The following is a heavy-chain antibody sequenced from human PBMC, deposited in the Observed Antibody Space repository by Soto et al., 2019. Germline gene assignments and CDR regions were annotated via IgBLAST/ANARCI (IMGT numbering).Heavy chain of an antibody. V-gene: IGHV4-59*01. CDR3: ARGSIAACPLGVGAWFDP. J-gene: IGHJ5*02. Sequence: SETLSLTCTVSGGSISSYYWSWIRQPPGKGLEWIGYIYYSGSTDYNPSLKSRVTTSVDTSKNQFSLKLSSVTAADTAVYYCARGSIAACPLGVGAWFDPWGQGTLVTVSS. D-gene: IGHD6-6*01. CDR2: IYYSGST. CDR1: GGSISSYY.